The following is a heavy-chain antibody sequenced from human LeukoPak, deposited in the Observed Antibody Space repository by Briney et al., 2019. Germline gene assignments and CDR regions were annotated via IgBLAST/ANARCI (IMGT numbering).Heavy chain of an antibody. CDR3: VQSSPTIDY. J-gene: IGHJ4*02. CDR2: INSDGSST. V-gene: IGHV3-74*01. CDR1: GFTFSNYW. D-gene: IGHD5-12*01. Sequence: GGSLRLSCAASGFTFSNYWMHWVRQAPGKGLVWVSRINSDGSSTTYADSVKGRFTISRDNPKNTLYLQMNSLRAEDTAVYYCVQSSPTIDYWGQGTLVTVSS.